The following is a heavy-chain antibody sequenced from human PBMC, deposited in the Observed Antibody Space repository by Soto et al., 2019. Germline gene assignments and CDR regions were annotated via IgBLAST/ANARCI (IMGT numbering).Heavy chain of an antibody. CDR3: ARDIVVVPAAKAVRDAFDI. CDR1: GFTFSSYW. J-gene: IGHJ3*02. CDR2: IKQDGSEK. Sequence: GGSLRLSCAASGFTFSSYWMSWVRQAPGKGLEWVANIKQDGSEKYYVDSVKGRFTISRDNAKNSLYLQMNSLRAEDTAVYYCARDIVVVPAAKAVRDAFDIWGQGTMVTVSS. V-gene: IGHV3-7*01. D-gene: IGHD2-2*01.